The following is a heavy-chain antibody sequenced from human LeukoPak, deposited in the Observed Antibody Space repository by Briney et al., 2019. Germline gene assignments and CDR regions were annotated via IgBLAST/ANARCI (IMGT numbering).Heavy chain of an antibody. Sequence: GGSLRLSCAASGFTFSSNWMSWVRQAPGKGLEWVSAISGSGGSTYYAGSVKGRFTISRDNSKNTLYLQMNSLRAEDTAVYYCAKVGSTVVCDYWGQGTLVTVSS. CDR3: AKVGSTVVCDY. D-gene: IGHD4-23*01. CDR1: GFTFSSNW. V-gene: IGHV3-23*01. J-gene: IGHJ4*02. CDR2: ISGSGGST.